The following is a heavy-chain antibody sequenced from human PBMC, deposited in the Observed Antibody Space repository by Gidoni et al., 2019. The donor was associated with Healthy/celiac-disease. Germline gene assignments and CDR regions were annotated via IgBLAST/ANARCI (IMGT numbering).Heavy chain of an antibody. D-gene: IGHD3-10*01. J-gene: IGHJ4*02. CDR1: GFTFSSYA. V-gene: IGHV3-23*01. Sequence: EVQLLESGGGLVQPGGSLRLSCAASGFTFSSYAMSWVRQAPGKGLEWVSAISGSGGSTYYADSVKGRFTIARDNSKNTLYLQMNSLRAEDTAVYYCAKDLGFGELGFDYWGQGTLVTISS. CDR2: ISGSGGST. CDR3: AKDLGFGELGFDY.